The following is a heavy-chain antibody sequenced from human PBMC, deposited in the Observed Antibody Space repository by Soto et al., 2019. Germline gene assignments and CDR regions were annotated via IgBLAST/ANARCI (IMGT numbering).Heavy chain of an antibody. CDR1: GFTFSSYG. V-gene: IGHV3-30*18. CDR2: ISYDGSNI. J-gene: IGHJ6*03. Sequence: GGSLRLSCAGSGFTFSSYGMHCARQAPGEGLEWVAVISYDGSNIYYADSVKGRFTISRDNSKNTLYLQMNSLRAEDRAVFYCAKYHQGIYYYYYYDLDVWGKGTTVTVSS. CDR3: AKYHQGIYYYYYYDLDV.